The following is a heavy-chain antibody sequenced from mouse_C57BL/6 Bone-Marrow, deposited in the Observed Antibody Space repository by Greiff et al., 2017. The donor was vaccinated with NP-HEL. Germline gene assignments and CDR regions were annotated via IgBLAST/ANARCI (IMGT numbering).Heavy chain of an antibody. Sequence: EVQGVESGGGLVQPGGSLSLSCAASGFTFTDYYMSWVRQPPGKALEWLGFIRNKANGYTTEYSASVKGRFTISRDNSQSILYLQMKALRAEDSATYYCASQETAWFAYWGQGTLVTVSA. D-gene: IGHD4-1*01. J-gene: IGHJ3*01. V-gene: IGHV7-3*01. CDR1: GFTFTDYY. CDR2: IRNKANGYTT. CDR3: ASQETAWFAY.